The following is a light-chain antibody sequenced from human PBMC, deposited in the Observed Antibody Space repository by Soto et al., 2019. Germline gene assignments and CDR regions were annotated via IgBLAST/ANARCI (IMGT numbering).Light chain of an antibody. CDR1: QRVLYSSNNKNY. V-gene: IGKV4-1*01. CDR2: WAS. CDR3: QQYYSTPWT. Sequence: DIVMTQSPDSLAVSLGERATINGKSSQRVLYSSNNKNYLAWYQQKPGQPPKLLIYWASTRESGVPDRFSGSGSGTDFTLTISSLQAEDVAVYYCQQYYSTPWTFGQGTKLEIK. J-gene: IGKJ1*01.